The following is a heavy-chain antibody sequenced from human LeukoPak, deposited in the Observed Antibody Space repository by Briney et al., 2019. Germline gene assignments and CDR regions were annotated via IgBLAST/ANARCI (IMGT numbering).Heavy chain of an antibody. D-gene: IGHD2-15*01. CDR2: IYHSGST. J-gene: IGHJ4*02. CDR3: ARHSGYCSGGSCPPELEF. CDR1: GYSISSGYY. Sequence: TSETLSLTCAVSGYSISSGYYWGWIRQPPGKGLEWIGSIYHSGSTYYNPSLKSRVNISVDTPKNQFSLKLSSVTAADTAVYYCARHSGYCSGGSCPPELEFWGQGTLVTVSS. V-gene: IGHV4-38-2*01.